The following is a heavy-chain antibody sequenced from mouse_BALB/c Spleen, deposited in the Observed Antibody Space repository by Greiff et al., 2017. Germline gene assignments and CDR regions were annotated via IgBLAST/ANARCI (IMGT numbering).Heavy chain of an antibody. D-gene: IGHD2-2*01. J-gene: IGHJ2*01. V-gene: IGHV5-17*02. Sequence: EVQRVESGGGLVQPGGSRKLSCAASGFTFSSFGMHWVRQAPEKGLEWVAYISSGSSTIYYADTVKGRFTISREHPKNTLFLQMTSLRSEDTAMYYCSRDGYDGDYFDYWGQGTTLTVSS. CDR3: SRDGYDGDYFDY. CDR2: ISSGSSTI. CDR1: GFTFSSFG.